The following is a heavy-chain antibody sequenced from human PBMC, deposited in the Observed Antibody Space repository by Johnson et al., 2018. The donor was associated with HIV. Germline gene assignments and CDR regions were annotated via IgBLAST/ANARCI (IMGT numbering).Heavy chain of an antibody. Sequence: VQLVESGGGLVQPGGSLRLSCAASVFTVNSNYMSWVRQAPGKGLEWVSVIYSGGSTYYADSVKGRFTIPRDNSKKTLYLHMNSLRAEDTAVYYCARDDSRDGKSFDIWGQGTMVTVSS. J-gene: IGHJ3*02. CDR1: VFTVNSNY. CDR2: IYSGGST. CDR3: ARDDSRDGKSFDI. V-gene: IGHV3-66*01. D-gene: IGHD6-13*01.